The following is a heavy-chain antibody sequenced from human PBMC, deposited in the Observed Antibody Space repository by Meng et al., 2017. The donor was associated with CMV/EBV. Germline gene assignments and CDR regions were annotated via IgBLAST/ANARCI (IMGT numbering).Heavy chain of an antibody. D-gene: IGHD6-13*01. CDR1: GFTCSNYE. CDR2: NSSSGSTI. J-gene: IGHJ6*02. Sequence: GESLKISCAASGFTCSNYEMNWVRQAPGKGLEWVSYNSSSGSTIYYADSVKGRFSISRDNAKNSLYLEMNSLKAEDTDVYYCARGRKQLVLVPVYYYYGIDVWGQGTTVTVSS. CDR3: ARGRKQLVLVPVYYYYGIDV. V-gene: IGHV3-48*03.